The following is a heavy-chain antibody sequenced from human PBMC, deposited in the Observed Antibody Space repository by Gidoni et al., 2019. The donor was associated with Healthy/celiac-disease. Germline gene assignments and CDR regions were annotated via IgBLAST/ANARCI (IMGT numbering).Heavy chain of an antibody. J-gene: IGHJ4*02. CDR3: ARLIWFGEPQRPYYFDY. CDR1: GGTFSSYA. V-gene: IGHV1-69*01. CDR2: IIPIFGTA. Sequence: QVQLVQSGAEVKKPGSSVKVSCKASGGTFSSYAISWVRQAPGQGLEWMGGIIPIFGTANYAQKFQGRVTITADESTSTAYMELSSLRSEDTAVYYCARLIWFGEPQRPYYFDYWGQGTLVTVSS. D-gene: IGHD3-10*01.